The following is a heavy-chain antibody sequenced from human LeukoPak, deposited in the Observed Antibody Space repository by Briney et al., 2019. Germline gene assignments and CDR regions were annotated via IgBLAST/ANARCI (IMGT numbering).Heavy chain of an antibody. Sequence: GGSLRLSCAASGFTFSSYWMSWVRQAPGKGLEWVANIKQDGSGKYYVDSVKGRFTISRDNAKNSLYLQMNSLRAEDTAVYYCAREDWRILSYYYGMDVWGQGTTVTVSS. J-gene: IGHJ6*02. D-gene: IGHD1-1*01. CDR1: GFTFSSYW. V-gene: IGHV3-7*01. CDR3: AREDWRILSYYYGMDV. CDR2: IKQDGSGK.